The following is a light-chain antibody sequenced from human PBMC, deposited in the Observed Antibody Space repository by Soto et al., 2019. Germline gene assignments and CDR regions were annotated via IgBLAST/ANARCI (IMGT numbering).Light chain of an antibody. J-gene: IGLJ2*01. Sequence: QSPPASWTPRQRGTISCSGNIPNIGRNYVYWYQQSPGTAPRLLIYRAEQRPSGVPDRFSGSKSGTSASLAISGLRSEDEAAYYCAAWDDTVNGLVFGGGTKVTVL. V-gene: IGLV1-47*01. CDR3: AAWDDTVNGLV. CDR1: IPNIGRNY. CDR2: RAE.